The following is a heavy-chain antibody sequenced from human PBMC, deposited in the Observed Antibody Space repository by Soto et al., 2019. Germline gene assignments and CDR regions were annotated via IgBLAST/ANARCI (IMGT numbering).Heavy chain of an antibody. CDR2: INPSGGST. D-gene: IGHD2-15*01. V-gene: IGHV1-46*01. CDR3: ARAYGGNCFDY. J-gene: IGHJ4*02. Sequence: GASVKVCCKASGYTFTGYYMHWVRQAPGQGLEWMGIINPSGGSTSYAQKFQGRVTMTRDTSTSTVYMELSSLRSADTAVYYCARAYGGNCFDYWGQGTLVTVSS. CDR1: GYTFTGYY.